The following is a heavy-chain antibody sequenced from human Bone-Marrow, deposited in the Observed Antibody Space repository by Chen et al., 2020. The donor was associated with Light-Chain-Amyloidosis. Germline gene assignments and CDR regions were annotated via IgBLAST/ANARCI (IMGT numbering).Heavy chain of an antibody. V-gene: IGHV5-51*01. CDR1: GYTFPNYW. CDR2: IYPDDSDA. Sequence: EVQLEQSGPEVKKPGASLKISYTGSGYTFPNYWLGWVRQMPGKGLEWMGVIYPDDSDARYSPSFEGQVTISADKSITTAYLQWRSLKASDTAMYYCARRRDGYNFDYWGQGTLVTVSS. J-gene: IGHJ4*02. D-gene: IGHD5-12*01. CDR3: ARRRDGYNFDY.